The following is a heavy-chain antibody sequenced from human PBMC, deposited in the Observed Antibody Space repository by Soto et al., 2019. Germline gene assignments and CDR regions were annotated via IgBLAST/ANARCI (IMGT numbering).Heavy chain of an antibody. J-gene: IGHJ6*02. CDR2: IYYSGST. V-gene: IGHV4-59*01. D-gene: IGHD3-10*01. CDR3: ARDLGLLFGTTTGGMDV. Sequence: SETLSLTCTVSGGSISSYYWSWIRQPPGKGLEWIGYIYYSGSTNYNPSLKSRVTISVDASKNQFSLKLSSVTAADTAVDYCARDLGLLFGTTTGGMDVWGQGTTVT. CDR1: GGSISSYY.